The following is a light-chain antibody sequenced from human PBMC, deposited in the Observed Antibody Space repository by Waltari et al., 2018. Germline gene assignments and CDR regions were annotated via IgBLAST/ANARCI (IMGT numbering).Light chain of an antibody. CDR3: QAWDSSTGV. CDR2: QDT. J-gene: IGLJ1*01. CDR1: DLQTKC. V-gene: IGLV3-1*01. Sequence: SYDLTQRLSVSVSPGQTASITSSVHDLQTKCVYWSQQKPGQSPVLVIYQDTTRPSGIPDRFSGSNSGNTATLNVSGTQDMDEADYYCQAWDSSTGVFGTGTKVTVL.